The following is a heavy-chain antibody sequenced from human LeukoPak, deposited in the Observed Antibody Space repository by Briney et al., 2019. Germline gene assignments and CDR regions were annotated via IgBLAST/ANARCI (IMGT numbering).Heavy chain of an antibody. CDR1: GFTFSRDW. Sequence: GGSLRLSCAASGFTFSRDWMTWVRQAPGKGLEWVANIKQDGSEKYYVDSVKGRFTISRDNARNSLYLQMNSLTAEDTAVYYCAGGRLRGNYGGRGPRVTFPS. CDR2: IKQDGSEK. D-gene: IGHD3-16*01. CDR3: AGGRLRGNY. V-gene: IGHV3-7*04. J-gene: IGHJ2*01.